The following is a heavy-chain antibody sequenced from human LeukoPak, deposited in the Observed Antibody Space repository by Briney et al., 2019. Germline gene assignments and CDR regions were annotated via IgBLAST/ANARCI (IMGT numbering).Heavy chain of an antibody. J-gene: IGHJ4*02. CDR1: GFTFSDYY. D-gene: IGHD4-11*01. CDR2: IYYSGST. V-gene: IGHV4-59*01. Sequence: GSLRLSCAASGFTFSDYYMSWIRQAPGKGLEWIGYIYYSGSTNYNPFLKSRVTISVDTSKNQFSLKLSSVTAADTAVYYCARDVGGNYQYFDNWGQGTLVTVSS. CDR3: ARDVGGNYQYFDN.